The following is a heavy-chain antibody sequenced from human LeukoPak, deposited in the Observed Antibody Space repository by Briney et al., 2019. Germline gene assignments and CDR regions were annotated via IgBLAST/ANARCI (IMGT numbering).Heavy chain of an antibody. Sequence: PGGSLRLSCAASGFTFSSYGMHWVRQAPGKGLEWVAFIRYDGSNKYYAASVKGRFTISRDNSKNTLYLQMNSLRAEDTAVYYCTRGTDGLWDFWGQGTLVTVSS. D-gene: IGHD2-8*01. CDR3: TRGTDGLWDF. J-gene: IGHJ4*02. V-gene: IGHV3-30*02. CDR2: IRYDGSNK. CDR1: GFTFSSYG.